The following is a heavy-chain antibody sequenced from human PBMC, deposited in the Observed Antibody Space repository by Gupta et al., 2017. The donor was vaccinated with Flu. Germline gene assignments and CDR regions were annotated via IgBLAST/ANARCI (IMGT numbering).Heavy chain of an antibody. J-gene: IGHJ4*02. CDR1: GFSLSTSGVG. CDR2: IYWNDDK. CDR3: AHSKDGYNYGPLDY. Sequence: QITLKESGPTLVKPTQTLTLTCTFSGFSLSTSGVGVGLIRQPPGKALEWLALIYWNDDKRYSPSLKSRLTITKDTSKNQVVLTMTNMDPVDTATYYCAHSKDGYNYGPLDYWGQGTLVTVSS. V-gene: IGHV2-5*01. D-gene: IGHD5-12*01.